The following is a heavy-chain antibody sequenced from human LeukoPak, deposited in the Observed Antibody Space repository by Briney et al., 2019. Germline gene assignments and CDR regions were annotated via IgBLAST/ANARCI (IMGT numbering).Heavy chain of an antibody. CDR2: IYYSGST. J-gene: IGHJ4*02. D-gene: IGHD2-21*01. Sequence: SETLSLTCTVSGGSISSSSYYWGWIRQPPGKGLEWIGSIYYSGSTYYNPSLKSRVTISVDTSKNQFSLKLSSVTAADTAVYYCATGGYGIVVAPFDYWGQGTLVTVSS. V-gene: IGHV4-39*07. CDR3: ATGGYGIVVAPFDY. CDR1: GGSISSSSYY.